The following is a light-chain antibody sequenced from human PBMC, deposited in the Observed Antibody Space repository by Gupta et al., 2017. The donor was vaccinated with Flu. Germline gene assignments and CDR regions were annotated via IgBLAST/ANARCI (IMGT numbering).Light chain of an antibody. CDR2: AAS. J-gene: IGKJ4*01. V-gene: IGKV1-9*01. CDR3: QQLNNYPRVT. Sequence: DIQLTQSPSFLSASVGDRVTITCRASQGISSFLAWYQQKPGKAPHLLIYAASTLKSGVPSRFSGSGSGAEFTLTISSLQPEDFATYYCQQLNNYPRVTFGGGTKVEIK. CDR1: QGISSF.